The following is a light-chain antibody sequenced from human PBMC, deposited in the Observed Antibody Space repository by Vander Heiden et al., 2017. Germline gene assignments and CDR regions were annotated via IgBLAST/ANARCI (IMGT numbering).Light chain of an antibody. CDR1: SSDVGGYNY. CDR2: DVS. J-gene: IGLJ2*01. CDR3: SSYTSSSTLV. V-gene: IGLV2-14*03. Sequence: GSPGQSITISCTGTSSDVGGYNYVSWYQQHPGKAPKLMIYDVSNRPSGVSNRFSGSKSGNTASLTISGLQAEDEADYYCSSYTSSSTLVFGGGTKLTVL.